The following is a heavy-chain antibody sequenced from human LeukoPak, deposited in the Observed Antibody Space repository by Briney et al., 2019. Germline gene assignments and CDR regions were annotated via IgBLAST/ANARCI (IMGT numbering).Heavy chain of an antibody. CDR2: IYYSGST. Sequence: SETLSLTCTVSGGSISSYYWSWIRQPPGKGLEWIGYIYYSGSTNYNPSLKSRVTISVDTSKNQFSLKLSSVTAADTAVYYCERDLAPNYYDFWSGYQGYYYMDVWGKGTTVTLS. CDR3: ERDLAPNYYDFWSGYQGYYYMDV. V-gene: IGHV4-59*01. CDR1: GGSISSYY. D-gene: IGHD3-3*01. J-gene: IGHJ6*03.